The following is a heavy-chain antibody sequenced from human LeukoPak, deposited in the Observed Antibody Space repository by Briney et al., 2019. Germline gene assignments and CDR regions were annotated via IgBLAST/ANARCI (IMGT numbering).Heavy chain of an antibody. D-gene: IGHD5-24*01. CDR1: GVXITGYY. CDR3: ARGRSGYNWAFDI. V-gene: IGHV4-59*01. CDR2: VYYSGST. Sequence: PSETLSLTCTVSGVXITGYYWSWIRQPPGKGLAWIGYVYYSGSTDNNPSLKSRVTISVDTSKNQFSLKLSSVTAADTAVYYCARGRSGYNWAFDIWGQGTMVTVSS. J-gene: IGHJ3*02.